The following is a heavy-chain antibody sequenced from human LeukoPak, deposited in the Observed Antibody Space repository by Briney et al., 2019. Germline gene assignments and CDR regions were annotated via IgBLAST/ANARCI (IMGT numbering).Heavy chain of an antibody. Sequence: GGSLRLSCAASGFSFDDYAMHWVRQAPGKGLEWVSGIGWNGGGIVYADSVKGRFTISRDNAKNSLYLQMNSLRAEDTALYYCAKDLTGRWGQGTLVTASS. J-gene: IGHJ4*02. D-gene: IGHD3-16*01. CDR1: GFSFDDYA. CDR3: AKDLTGR. V-gene: IGHV3-9*01. CDR2: IGWNGGGI.